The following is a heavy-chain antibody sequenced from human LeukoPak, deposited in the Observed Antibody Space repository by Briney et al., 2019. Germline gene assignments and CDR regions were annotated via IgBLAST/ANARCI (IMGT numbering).Heavy chain of an antibody. D-gene: IGHD2-2*01. CDR1: GFSLSTSGVG. CDR2: IYWNDDK. J-gene: IGHJ5*02. V-gene: IGHV2-5*01. Sequence: ESGPTLVKPTQTLTLTCTFSGFSLSTSGVGVGWIRQPPGKALEWLALIYWNDDKRYSPSLKSRLTITKDTSKNQVVLTMTNMDPVDTATYYCAHRRRSTSSVWANFDPWGQGTLVTISS. CDR3: AHRRRSTSSVWANFDP.